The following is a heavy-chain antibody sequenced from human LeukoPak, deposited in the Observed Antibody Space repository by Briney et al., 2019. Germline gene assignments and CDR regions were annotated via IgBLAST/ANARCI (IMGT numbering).Heavy chain of an antibody. J-gene: IGHJ4*02. CDR3: ARRLDVTIFGVAPRHFDY. Sequence: SETLSLTCTVSGGSISSSSYYWGWIRQPPGTGLEWIGSIYYSGSTYYNPSLKSRVTISVDTSKNQFSLKLSSVTAADTAVYYCARRLDVTIFGVAPRHFDYWGQGTLVTVSS. V-gene: IGHV4-39*01. CDR1: GGSISSSSYY. D-gene: IGHD3-3*01. CDR2: IYYSGST.